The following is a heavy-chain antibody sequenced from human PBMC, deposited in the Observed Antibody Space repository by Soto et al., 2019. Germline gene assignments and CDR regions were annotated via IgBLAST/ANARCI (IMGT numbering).Heavy chain of an antibody. CDR2: ISAYNGNT. Sequence: ASVKVSCKASGYTFTSYGISWVRQAPGQGLEWMGWISAYNGNTNYAQKLQGRVTMTTDTSTSTAYMELRSLRSDDTAVHYCARDPEYYYGSGSYFWDYYYGMDVWGQGTTVTVSS. CDR1: GYTFTSYG. J-gene: IGHJ6*02. D-gene: IGHD3-10*01. V-gene: IGHV1-18*01. CDR3: ARDPEYYYGSGSYFWDYYYGMDV.